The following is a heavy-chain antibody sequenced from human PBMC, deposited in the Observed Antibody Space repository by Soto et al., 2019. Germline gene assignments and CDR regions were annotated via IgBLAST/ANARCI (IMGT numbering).Heavy chain of an antibody. Sequence: SVKVSCKASGGTFSSYTISWVRQAPGQGLEWMGRIIPILGIANYAQKFQGRVTITADKSTSTAYMELSSLRSEDTAVYYCATTPGSWDKYYFDYWGQGTLVTSPQ. CDR3: ATTPGSWDKYYFDY. CDR2: IIPILGIA. J-gene: IGHJ4*02. CDR1: GGTFSSYT. D-gene: IGHD2-15*01. V-gene: IGHV1-69*02.